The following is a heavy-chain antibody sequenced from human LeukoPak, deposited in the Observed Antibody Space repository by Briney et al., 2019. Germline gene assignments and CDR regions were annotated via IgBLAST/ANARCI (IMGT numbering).Heavy chain of an antibody. J-gene: IGHJ3*02. Sequence: ASVKVSCKASGYTFTSYAMHWARQAPGQRLEWMGWINAGNGNTKYSQKFQGRVTITRDTSASTAYMELSSLRSEDTAVYYCARDPQKTYYYDSSGYGAFDIWGQGTMVTVSS. CDR1: GYTFTSYA. V-gene: IGHV1-3*01. CDR2: INAGNGNT. D-gene: IGHD3-22*01. CDR3: ARDPQKTYYYDSSGYGAFDI.